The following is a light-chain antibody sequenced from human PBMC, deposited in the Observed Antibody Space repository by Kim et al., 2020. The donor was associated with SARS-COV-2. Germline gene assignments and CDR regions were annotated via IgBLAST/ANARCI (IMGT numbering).Light chain of an antibody. CDR3: QQSYSTPRT. Sequence: DIQMTQSPSSLSASVGDRVTITCRASQYINWYLNWYQQKPGKAPELLIYAASSLQSGVPSRFSGSGSGTDFTLTISSLQPEDFATYYCQQSYSTPRTFGQGTKVDIK. V-gene: IGKV1-39*01. J-gene: IGKJ1*01. CDR1: QYINWY. CDR2: AAS.